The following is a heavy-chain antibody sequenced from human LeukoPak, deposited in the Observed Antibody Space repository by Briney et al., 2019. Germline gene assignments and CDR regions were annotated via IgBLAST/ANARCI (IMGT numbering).Heavy chain of an antibody. CDR3: ARRGGDNRYFDY. J-gene: IGHJ4*02. CDR1: GFTFSSYS. CDR2: ISSSGSTI. D-gene: IGHD4-17*01. V-gene: IGHV3-48*04. Sequence: PGGSLRLSCAASGFTFSSYSMNWVRQAPGKGLEWVSYISSSGSTIHYADSMKGRFTISRDNAKNSLYLQMNSLRAEDMAVYYCARRGGDNRYFDYWGQGTLVTVSS.